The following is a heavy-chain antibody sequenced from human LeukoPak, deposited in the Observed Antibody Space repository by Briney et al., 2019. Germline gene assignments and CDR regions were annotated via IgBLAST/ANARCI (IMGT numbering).Heavy chain of an antibody. CDR3: VRETPIAVAGTIYFYFYMDV. V-gene: IGHV3-11*05. CDR1: GFTFSDSY. CDR2: ISGSGHDI. J-gene: IGHJ6*03. D-gene: IGHD6-19*01. Sequence: GGSLRLSCAASGFTFSDSYMTWVRQAPGKGVEWVAYISGSGHDINYSDSVKGRFTISRDNAKNSLYLQMSSLRAEDTALYYCVRETPIAVAGTIYFYFYMDVWGKGTTVTVSS.